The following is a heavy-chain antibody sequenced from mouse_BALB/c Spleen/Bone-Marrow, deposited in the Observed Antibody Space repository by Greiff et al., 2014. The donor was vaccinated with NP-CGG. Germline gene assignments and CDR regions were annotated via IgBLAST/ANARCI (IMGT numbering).Heavy chain of an antibody. J-gene: IGHJ3*01. Sequence: VQLQQSGAELVKPGASVKLSCKASGYTLTSYWMHWVKQRPGQGLEWIGEINPSNGRADYNEKFRSKTTLTVDRSSSTDYMKLSSLTSEDSAVYYCAGAGGYDGFAHWGQGTLVTVSA. V-gene: IGHV1S81*02. CDR3: AGAGGYDGFAH. CDR1: GYTLTSYW. CDR2: INPSNGRA. D-gene: IGHD2-2*01.